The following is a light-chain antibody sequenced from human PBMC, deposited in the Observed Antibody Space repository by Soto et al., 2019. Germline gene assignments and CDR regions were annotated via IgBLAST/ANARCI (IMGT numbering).Light chain of an antibody. CDR1: QGIGDY. V-gene: IGKV1-33*01. CDR2: DGS. CDR3: QQYDNVPHT. Sequence: DIQMTQSPSSLSESVGDGITISCKASQGIGDYLVWYQQRPGKAPDLLIYDGSSLATGVPSRFSGSRSGTEFTFTISSLQPEDFATYYCQQYDNVPHTFGQGTRLDVK. J-gene: IGKJ2*01.